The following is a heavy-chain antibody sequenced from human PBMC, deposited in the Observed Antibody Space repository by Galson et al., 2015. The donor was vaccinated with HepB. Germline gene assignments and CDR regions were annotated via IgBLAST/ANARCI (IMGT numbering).Heavy chain of an antibody. CDR3: AREEEGSSTGMDV. J-gene: IGHJ6*02. CDR1: GYTFTGYY. Sequence: SVKVSCKASGYTFTGYYMHWVRQAPGQGLEWMGWINPNSGGTNYAQKFQGWVTMTRDTSISTAYMELSRLRSDDTAVYYCAREEEGSSTGMDVWGQGTTVTVSS. V-gene: IGHV1-2*04. D-gene: IGHD3-10*01. CDR2: INPNSGGT.